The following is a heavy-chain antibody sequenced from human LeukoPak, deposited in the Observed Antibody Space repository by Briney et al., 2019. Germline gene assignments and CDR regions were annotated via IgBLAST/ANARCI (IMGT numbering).Heavy chain of an antibody. CDR3: AREGSYLNSGGSYYLHWLDP. CDR1: GFTFGRYW. J-gene: IGHJ5*02. V-gene: IGHV3-74*01. D-gene: IGHD3-22*01. CDR2: SDTEGSMT. Sequence: GGSLRLSCATSGFTFGRYWMHWVRHAPGKGLEWVSYSDTEGSMTSYADSVKGRFTISRDNAKNTLYLEMHSLRVEDTAIYYCAREGSYLNSGGSYYLHWLDPWGQGTLVTVSS.